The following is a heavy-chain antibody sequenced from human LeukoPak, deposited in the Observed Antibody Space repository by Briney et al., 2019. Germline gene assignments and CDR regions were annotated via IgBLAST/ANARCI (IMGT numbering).Heavy chain of an antibody. CDR2: MNPNSGNT. CDR1: GYTFTAHN. Sequence: ASVKVSCKTSGYTFTAHNMHWVRQATGQGLEWMGWMNPNSGNTGYAQKFQGRVTMTRNTSISTAYMELSSLRSEDTAVYYCARDRSDFWSGLSYYYGMDVWGQGTTVTVSS. D-gene: IGHD3-3*01. V-gene: IGHV1-8*02. CDR3: ARDRSDFWSGLSYYYGMDV. J-gene: IGHJ6*02.